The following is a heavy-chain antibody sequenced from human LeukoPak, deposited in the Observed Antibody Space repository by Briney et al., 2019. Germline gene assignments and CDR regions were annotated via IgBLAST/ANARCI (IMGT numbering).Heavy chain of an antibody. CDR2: IYYSGST. V-gene: IGHV4-59*01. D-gene: IGHD6-13*01. Sequence: SETLSLTCTVPGGSISSYYWSWIRQPPGKGLEWIGYIYYSGSTNYNPSLKSRVTISVDTSKNQFSLKLSSVTAADTAVYYCARTSVGSTDAFDIWGQGTMVTVSS. J-gene: IGHJ3*02. CDR3: ARTSVGSTDAFDI. CDR1: GGSISSYY.